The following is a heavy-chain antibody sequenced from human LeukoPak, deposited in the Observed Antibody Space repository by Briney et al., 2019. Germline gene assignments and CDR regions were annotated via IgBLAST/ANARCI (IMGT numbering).Heavy chain of an antibody. CDR1: GYTFTSYG. Sequence: ASVKVSCKASGYTFTSYGISWVRQAPGQGLEWMGIINPSGGSTSYAQKFQGRVTMTRDTSTSTVYMELSSLRSEDTAVYYCARGLVGATRYFDYWGQGTLVTVSS. CDR2: INPSGGST. V-gene: IGHV1-46*01. J-gene: IGHJ4*02. D-gene: IGHD1-26*01. CDR3: ARGLVGATRYFDY.